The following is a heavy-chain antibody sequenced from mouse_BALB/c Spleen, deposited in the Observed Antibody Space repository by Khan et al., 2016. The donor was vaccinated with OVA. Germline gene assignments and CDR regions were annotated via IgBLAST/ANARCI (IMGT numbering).Heavy chain of an antibody. Sequence: DVMLVESGGGLVKPGGSLKLSCAASGFTFSNYAMSWVRQSPEKRLEWVASISSGDSTYYPASVKGRFTIPRDNARNILYLQMSSLRSVNTAMYYCARDYWFAYWGQGTLVTVSA. CDR1: GFTFSNYA. CDR2: ISSGDST. D-gene: IGHD2-13*01. CDR3: ARDYWFAY. J-gene: IGHJ3*01. V-gene: IGHV5-6-5*01.